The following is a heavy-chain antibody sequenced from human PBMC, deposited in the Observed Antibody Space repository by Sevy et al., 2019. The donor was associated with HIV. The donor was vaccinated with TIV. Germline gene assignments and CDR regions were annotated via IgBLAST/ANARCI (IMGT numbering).Heavy chain of an antibody. D-gene: IGHD2-21*02. CDR1: GISFSDHY. V-gene: IGHV3-11*04. Sequence: GGSLRLSCAASGISFSDHYMSWIRQAPGKGLEWVSYISSSGGSVYYADSVKGRLTISRDNDKKSLYLQMNNLRVEYTAVYYFARDQTSRPNGGDSDDAFDIWGRGTMVTVS. CDR2: ISSSGGSV. CDR3: ARDQTSRPNGGDSDDAFDI. J-gene: IGHJ3*02.